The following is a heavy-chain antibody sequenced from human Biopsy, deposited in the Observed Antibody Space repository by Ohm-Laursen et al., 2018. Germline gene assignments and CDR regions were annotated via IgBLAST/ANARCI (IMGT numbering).Heavy chain of an antibody. J-gene: IGHJ4*02. CDR3: ARMKGRGYFDY. V-gene: IGHV4-38-2*01. Sequence: SDTLSLTCCVSGFSISSGFHWAWIRQPPGKGLERIGFIYRTGTTTYNPSFKSRVAMAVDTSKNQFSLTLNSVTAADTAVYYCARMKGRGYFDYWGQGTLVSVSS. D-gene: IGHD2-15*01. CDR2: IYRTGTT. CDR1: GFSISSGFH.